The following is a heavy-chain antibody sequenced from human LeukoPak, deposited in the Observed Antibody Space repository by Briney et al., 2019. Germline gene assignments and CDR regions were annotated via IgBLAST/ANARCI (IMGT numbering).Heavy chain of an antibody. V-gene: IGHV1-18*01. D-gene: IGHD5-24*01. CDR3: ARDREGMATSDN. J-gene: IGHJ4*02. CDR2: ISPYNGNT. CDR1: GYTFTTYG. Sequence: VASVKVSCKASGYTFTTYGISWLRQAPGQGPEWMGWISPYNGNTNFAPKFQDRLTLTTDTSTSTAYMEVKSLRSDDTAVYYCARDREGMATSDNWGQGTLVTVSS.